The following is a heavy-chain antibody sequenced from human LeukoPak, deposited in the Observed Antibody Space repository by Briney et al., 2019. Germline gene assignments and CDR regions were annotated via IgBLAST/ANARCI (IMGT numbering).Heavy chain of an antibody. CDR3: ASEGVDTGDF. V-gene: IGHV3-30*01. J-gene: IGHJ4*02. CDR1: GFTFTNAG. D-gene: IGHD5-18*01. CDR2: ISHDGTNK. Sequence: GGSLRLSCAASGFTFTNAGIHWVRLAAGKGLEWVSFISHDGTNKYYSDSVDGRFIVSRLNSQNTVYLQMNDLRPEDTATYYCASEGVDTGDFWGQGTLVTVSS.